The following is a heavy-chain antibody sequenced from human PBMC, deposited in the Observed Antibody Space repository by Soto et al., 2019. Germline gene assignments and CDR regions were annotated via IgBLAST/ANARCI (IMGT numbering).Heavy chain of an antibody. D-gene: IGHD2-2*01. J-gene: IGHJ6*02. CDR1: GFTFSSYA. Sequence: GGSLILSCAAAGFTFSSYAMKWVRQDPGKGLEWVSLIGESGTPTYYADSVKGRFTISRDNSGNTLFLEMYSLRAEDTAVYYCARYIPGVRYYGMDVWGQGTTVTVSS. CDR2: IGESGTPT. V-gene: IGHV3-23*01. CDR3: ARYIPGVRYYGMDV.